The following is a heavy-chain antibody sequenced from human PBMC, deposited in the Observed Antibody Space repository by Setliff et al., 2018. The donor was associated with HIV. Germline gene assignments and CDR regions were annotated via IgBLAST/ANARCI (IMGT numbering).Heavy chain of an antibody. V-gene: IGHV5-51*01. CDR2: IYPGDSDT. CDR1: GYSFTTYW. D-gene: IGHD3-3*01. CDR3: ARHAGTRNFWSGYSSGMDV. Sequence: GESLKISCKGSGYSFTTYWIGWVRQMPGKGLEWMGIIYPGDSDTRYSPSFQGQVTISADKSIATAYLQWSSLKASDTAMYYCARHAGTRNFWSGYSSGMDVWGKGTTVTVSS. J-gene: IGHJ6*03.